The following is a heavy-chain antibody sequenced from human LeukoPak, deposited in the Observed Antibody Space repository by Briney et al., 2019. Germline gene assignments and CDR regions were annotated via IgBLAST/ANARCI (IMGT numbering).Heavy chain of an antibody. V-gene: IGHV4-39*07. Sequence: PSETLSLTCTVSGGSISSSSYYWGWIRQPPGKGLEWIGSIYYSGSTYYNPSLKSRVTISVDKSKNQFSLKLSSVTAADTAVYYCARGARLKYSSSPDYYYMDVWGKGTTVTVSS. CDR2: IYYSGST. D-gene: IGHD6-13*01. J-gene: IGHJ6*03. CDR1: GGSISSSSYY. CDR3: ARGARLKYSSSPDYYYMDV.